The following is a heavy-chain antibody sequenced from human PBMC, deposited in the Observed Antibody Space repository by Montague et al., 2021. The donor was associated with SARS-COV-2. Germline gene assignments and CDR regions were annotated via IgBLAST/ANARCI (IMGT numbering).Heavy chain of an antibody. CDR1: GGSISSYY. CDR2: IYYSGRT. CDR3: AREVRYYYDSSGPGAFDI. Sequence: SETLSLTCTVSGGSISSYYWSWIRQPPGKGLEWIGYIYYSGRTNYNPSXKSRVTISVDTSKNQFPLKLSSVTAADTAVYYCAREVRYYYDSSGPGAFDIWGQGTMVTVSS. V-gene: IGHV4-59*01. D-gene: IGHD3-22*01. J-gene: IGHJ3*02.